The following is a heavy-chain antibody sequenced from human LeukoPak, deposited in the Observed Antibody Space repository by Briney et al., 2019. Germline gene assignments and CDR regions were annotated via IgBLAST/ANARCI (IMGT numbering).Heavy chain of an antibody. V-gene: IGHV3-23*01. CDR1: GFTFSSYA. J-gene: IGHJ4*02. CDR2: ISGSGGST. Sequence: GGSLRLSCAASGFTFSSYAMSWVRQAPGKGLEWVSAISGSGGSTYYEDSVKGRFTISRDNSKNTLYLQMNSLRAEDTAVYYCAKGTLSGWYVFDYWGQGTLVTVSS. D-gene: IGHD6-19*01. CDR3: AKGTLSGWYVFDY.